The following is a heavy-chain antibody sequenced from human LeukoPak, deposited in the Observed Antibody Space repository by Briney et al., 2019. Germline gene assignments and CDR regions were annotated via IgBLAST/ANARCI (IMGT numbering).Heavy chain of an antibody. V-gene: IGHV1-2*02. J-gene: IGHJ5*02. Sequence: ASLKVSCKASGYTFTGYYMHWVRQAPGQGLEWMGWINPNSGGTNYAQKFQGRVTMTRDTSISTAYMELSRLISDDTAVYYCARDYYDSSGYYFARWFDPWGQGTLVTVSS. D-gene: IGHD3-22*01. CDR3: ARDYYDSSGYYFARWFDP. CDR2: INPNSGGT. CDR1: GYTFTGYY.